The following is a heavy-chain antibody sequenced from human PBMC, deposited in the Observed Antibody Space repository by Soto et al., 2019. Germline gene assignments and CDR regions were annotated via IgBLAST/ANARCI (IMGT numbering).Heavy chain of an antibody. J-gene: IGHJ4*02. CDR3: ARGPISSSWRDFDY. CDR1: GYTFTSYD. D-gene: IGHD6-13*01. Sequence: ASLKVSCKASGYTFTSYDINWVRQATGQGLEWMGWMNPNSGNTGYAQKFQGRVTMTRNTSISTAYMELSSLRSEDTAVYYCARGPISSSWRDFDYWGQGTLVTVSS. CDR2: MNPNSGNT. V-gene: IGHV1-8*01.